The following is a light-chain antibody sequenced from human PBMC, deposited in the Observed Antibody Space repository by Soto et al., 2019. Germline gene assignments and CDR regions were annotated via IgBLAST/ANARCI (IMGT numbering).Light chain of an antibody. CDR1: QGVNTY. Sequence: EIVMTQSPATLSVSPGERATLFCRASQGVNTYLAWYQQKPGQAPRLLIYGPSTRATGIPARLSGSGSGTEFTLTISSLQSEDFAVYYCQQYYDWPLTFGGGTKVEVK. CDR2: GPS. J-gene: IGKJ4*01. CDR3: QQYYDWPLT. V-gene: IGKV3-15*01.